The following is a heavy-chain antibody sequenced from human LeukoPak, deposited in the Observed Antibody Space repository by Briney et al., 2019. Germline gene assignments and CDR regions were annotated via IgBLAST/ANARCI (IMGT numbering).Heavy chain of an antibody. Sequence: GGSLRLSCAASGFTFSSYAMSWVRQAPGKGLEWVSAISGSGGSTYYADSVKGRFTISRDNSKNTLYLQMNSLRAEDTAVYYCASDRDIVGATFDYWGQGTLVTVSS. J-gene: IGHJ4*02. V-gene: IGHV3-23*01. CDR1: GFTFSSYA. CDR2: ISGSGGST. CDR3: ASDRDIVGATFDY. D-gene: IGHD1-26*01.